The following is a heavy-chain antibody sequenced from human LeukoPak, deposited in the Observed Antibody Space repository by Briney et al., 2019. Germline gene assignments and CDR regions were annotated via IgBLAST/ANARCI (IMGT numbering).Heavy chain of an antibody. CDR3: ARVTYYDSLYYFDY. Sequence: GGSLRLSCAASGFTFDDYGLSWVRQAPGKGLEWVSDINWNGGSTGYADSVKGRFTISRDNAKNSLYLQMNSLRAEDTALYYCARVTYYDSLYYFDYWGQGTLVTVSS. J-gene: IGHJ4*02. CDR2: INWNGGST. D-gene: IGHD5-12*01. V-gene: IGHV3-20*04. CDR1: GFTFDDYG.